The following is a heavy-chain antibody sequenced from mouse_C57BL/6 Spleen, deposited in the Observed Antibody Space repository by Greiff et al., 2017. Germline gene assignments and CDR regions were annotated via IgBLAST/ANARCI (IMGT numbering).Heavy chain of an antibody. Sequence: QVQLQQPGAELVKPGASVKMSCKASGYTFTSYWITWVKQRPGQGLEWIGDIYPGSGSTNYNEKFKSKATLTVDTSSSTAYLQLSSLTSEDSAVYYWARNPSITTVVAPDYWGEGTTLTVSS. CDR3: ARNPSITTVVAPDY. V-gene: IGHV1-55*01. D-gene: IGHD1-1*01. CDR1: GYTFTSYW. CDR2: IYPGSGST. J-gene: IGHJ2*01.